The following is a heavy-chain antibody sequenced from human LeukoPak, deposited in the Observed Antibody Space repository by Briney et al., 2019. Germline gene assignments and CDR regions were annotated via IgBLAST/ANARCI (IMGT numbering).Heavy chain of an antibody. CDR1: GFMFRKYA. J-gene: IGHJ3*02. CDR3: ANLPLWFGELLFAFDI. CDR2: ITAGGDST. Sequence: PGGSLRLSCAASGFMFRKYAMTWVRQAPGQGLEWVSSITAGGDSTFYADSVQGRFTISRDNSKNTLYLQLDSLRAEDTAVYYCANLPLWFGELLFAFDIWGQGTVVTVSS. D-gene: IGHD3-10*01. V-gene: IGHV3-23*01.